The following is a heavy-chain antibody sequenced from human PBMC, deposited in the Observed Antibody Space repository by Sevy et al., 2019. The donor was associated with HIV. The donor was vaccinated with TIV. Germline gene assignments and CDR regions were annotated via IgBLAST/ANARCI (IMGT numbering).Heavy chain of an antibody. Sequence: GGSLRLSCAASGFTFSSYSMNWVRQAPGKGLEWVSYISGSGSTIYYEYSVKGRFTISRDSARNSLSLQMNSLRAEDAAVYYCARLSGYSSSWSYFDSWGQGTLVTVSS. CDR1: GFTFSSYS. CDR3: ARLSGYSSSWSYFDS. J-gene: IGHJ4*02. V-gene: IGHV3-48*01. CDR2: ISGSGSTI. D-gene: IGHD6-13*01.